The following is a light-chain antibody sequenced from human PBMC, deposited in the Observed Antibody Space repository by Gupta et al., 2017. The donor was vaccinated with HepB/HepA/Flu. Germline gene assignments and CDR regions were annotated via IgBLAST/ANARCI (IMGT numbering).Light chain of an antibody. V-gene: IGKV1-9*01. J-gene: IGKJ5*01. CDR1: QDINSY. CDR2: SAS. CDR3: QQFESYPLT. Sequence: DIQLTQSPSFLSASVGDRVPITCRASQDINSYLVWYQQKPGKAPNLLIYSASTLQGGVPSRFSGSGSGTEFTLTISSLQPEDFATYYCQQFESYPLTFGQGTRLDIK.